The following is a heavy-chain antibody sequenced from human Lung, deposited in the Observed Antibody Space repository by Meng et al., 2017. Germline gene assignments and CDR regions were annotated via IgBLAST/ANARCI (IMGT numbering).Heavy chain of an antibody. CDR1: GGSFSDYY. Sequence: QVQLPQWGAGLLKPSVTLSLSCVVSGGSFSDYYWSWIRQPPGKGLEWIGEINHSGSTNYNPSLESRATISVDTSQNNLSLKLSSVTAADSAVYYCARGPTTMAHDFDYWGQGTLVTVSS. D-gene: IGHD4-11*01. V-gene: IGHV4-34*01. J-gene: IGHJ4*02. CDR2: INHSGST. CDR3: ARGPTTMAHDFDY.